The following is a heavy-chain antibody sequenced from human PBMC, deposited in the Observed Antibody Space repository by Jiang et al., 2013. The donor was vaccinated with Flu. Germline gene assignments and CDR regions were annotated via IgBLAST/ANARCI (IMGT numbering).Heavy chain of an antibody. J-gene: IGHJ6*02. CDR2: ISAYNGNT. CDR1: GYTFTSYG. Sequence: SGAEVKKPGASVKVSCKASGYTFTSYGISWVRQAPGQGLEWMGWISAYNGNTNYAQKLQGRVTMTTDTSTSTAYMELRSLRSDDTAVYYCARVRVVVVPAAMPMDDYYGMDVWGQGTTVTVSS. D-gene: IGHD2-2*01. V-gene: IGHV1-18*01. CDR3: ARVRVVVVPAAMPMDDYYGMDV.